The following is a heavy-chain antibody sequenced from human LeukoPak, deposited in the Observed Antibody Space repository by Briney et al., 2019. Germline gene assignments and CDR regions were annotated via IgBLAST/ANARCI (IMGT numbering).Heavy chain of an antibody. V-gene: IGHV1-18*01. CDR2: ISTYNGDT. J-gene: IGHJ4*02. CDR1: GYTFNTYG. Sequence: ASVKGSCKASGYTFNTYGISWVRQAPGQGLEWMGWISTYNGDTSYVQNLQGRVTMTTDTSTSTAYMELMSLRSDDTAVYYCLRDAQRPRLTPDYWGQGTLVTVSS. D-gene: IGHD6-25*01. CDR3: LRDAQRPRLTPDY.